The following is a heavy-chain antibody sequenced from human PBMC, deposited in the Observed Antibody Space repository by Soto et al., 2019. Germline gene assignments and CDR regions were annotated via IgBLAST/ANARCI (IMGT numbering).Heavy chain of an antibody. CDR1: GYTFTSYA. CDR3: ARVLGIAVAGTEWFDP. Sequence: GASVKVSCKASGYTFTSYAMHWVRQAPGQRLEWMGWINAGNGNTKYSQKFQGRVTITRDTSASTAYMELSSLRSGDTAVYYCARVLGIAVAGTEWFDPWGQGTLVTVSS. V-gene: IGHV1-3*01. D-gene: IGHD6-19*01. CDR2: INAGNGNT. J-gene: IGHJ5*02.